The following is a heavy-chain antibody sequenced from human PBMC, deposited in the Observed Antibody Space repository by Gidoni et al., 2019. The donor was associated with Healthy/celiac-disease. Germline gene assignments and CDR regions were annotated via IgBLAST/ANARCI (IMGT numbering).Heavy chain of an antibody. CDR3: AKDRGDIVVVPAAIRISYGMDV. D-gene: IGHD2-2*01. Sequence: EVQLVESGGGLVQPGRSLRLSCAASGFTFDDYAMHSVRHAPGKGLEWVSGISWNSGSIGDADSVKGRFTISRDNAKNSLYLQMNSLRAEDTALYYCAKDRGDIVVVPAAIRISYGMDVWGQGTTVTVSS. J-gene: IGHJ6*02. V-gene: IGHV3-9*01. CDR2: ISWNSGSI. CDR1: GFTFDDYA.